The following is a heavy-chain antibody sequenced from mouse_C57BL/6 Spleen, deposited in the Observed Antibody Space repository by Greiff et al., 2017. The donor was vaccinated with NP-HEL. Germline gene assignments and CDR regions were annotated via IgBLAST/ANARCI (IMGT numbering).Heavy chain of an antibody. CDR2: ISSGGSYT. CDR3: ASTGSLYFDV. D-gene: IGHD1-1*01. Sequence: EVMLVESGGDLVKPGGSLKLSCAASGFTFSSYGMSWVRQTPDKRLEWVATISSGGSYTYYPDSVKGRFTISRDNAKNTLYLQMSSLKSEDTAMYYCASTGSLYFDVWGTGTTVTVSS. CDR1: GFTFSSYG. V-gene: IGHV5-6*02. J-gene: IGHJ1*03.